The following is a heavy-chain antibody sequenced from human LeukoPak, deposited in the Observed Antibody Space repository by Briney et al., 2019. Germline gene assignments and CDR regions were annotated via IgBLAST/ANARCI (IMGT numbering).Heavy chain of an antibody. CDR2: ISSSGSTI. CDR1: GFTFSNSA. Sequence: GGSLRLSCAASGFTFSNSAMSWVRRAPGKGLEWVSYISSSGSTIYYADSVKGRFTISRDNAKNSLYLQMNSLRAEDTAVYYCAELGITMIGGVWGKGTTVTISS. V-gene: IGHV3-48*03. J-gene: IGHJ6*04. CDR3: AELGITMIGGV. D-gene: IGHD3-10*02.